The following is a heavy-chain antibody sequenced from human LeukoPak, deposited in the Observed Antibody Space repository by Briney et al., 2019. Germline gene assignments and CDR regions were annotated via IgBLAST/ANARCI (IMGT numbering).Heavy chain of an antibody. D-gene: IGHD3-10*01. Sequence: GGSLRLSCAASGFTVSSNYMSWVRQAPGKGLEWVSVIYSGGSTYYADSVKGRFTISRDNSKSTLYLQMNSLRAEDTAVYYCAGASELLVFPNAFDIWGQGTRVTVSS. J-gene: IGHJ3*02. CDR1: GFTVSSNY. CDR2: IYSGGST. CDR3: AGASELLVFPNAFDI. V-gene: IGHV3-53*01.